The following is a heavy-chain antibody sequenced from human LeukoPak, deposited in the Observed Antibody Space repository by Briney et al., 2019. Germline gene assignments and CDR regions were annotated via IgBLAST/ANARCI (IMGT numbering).Heavy chain of an antibody. CDR2: FSSSGAIQ. V-gene: IGHV3-30*18. J-gene: IGHJ5*02. CDR1: KFTFSNYG. D-gene: IGHD6-13*01. CDR3: AKDGLYSSSWYDPNWFDP. Sequence: PGGSLRLSCAASKFTFSNYGMHWVRQAPGKGLEWVAVFSSSGAIQYYLESVKGRFTISRDNSKNTLYLQMNSLRAEDTAVYYCAKDGLYSSSWYDPNWFDPWGQGTLVTVSS.